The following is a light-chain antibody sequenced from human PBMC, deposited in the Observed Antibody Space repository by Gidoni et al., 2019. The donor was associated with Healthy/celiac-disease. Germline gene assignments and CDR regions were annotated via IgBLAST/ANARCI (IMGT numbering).Light chain of an antibody. Sequence: DIVMTQSPLSLPVTPGEPASISCRASQSLLHSNGYKYLDWYLQKPGQSPQLLIYLGSNRASGVPDRFIGSGSGTDFTLKISRVEAEDVGVYYCMQALQTPTFGQGTKLEIK. CDR3: MQALQTPT. J-gene: IGKJ2*01. CDR2: LGS. V-gene: IGKV2-28*01. CDR1: QSLLHSNGYKY.